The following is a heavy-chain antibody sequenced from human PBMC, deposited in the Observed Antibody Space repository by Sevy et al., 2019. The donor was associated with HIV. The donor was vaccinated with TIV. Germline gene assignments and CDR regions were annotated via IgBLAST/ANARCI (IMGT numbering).Heavy chain of an antibody. J-gene: IGHJ4*02. V-gene: IGHV4-59*01. CDR3: ARSSGYSYGDFDY. CDR2: IYSSGSS. D-gene: IGHD5-18*01. Sequence: SETLSLTCTVSGGSISSNYWSWIRQPPGKGLEWIGYIYSSGSSYNPSLKSRVSISMDTSKNQFALKLNSLTAADMAVYYCARSSGYSYGDFDYWGQGTLVTVSS. CDR1: GGSISSNY.